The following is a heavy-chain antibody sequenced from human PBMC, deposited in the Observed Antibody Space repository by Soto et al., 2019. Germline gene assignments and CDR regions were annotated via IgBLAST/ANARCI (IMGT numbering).Heavy chain of an antibody. CDR2: IYYSGST. J-gene: IGHJ4*02. V-gene: IGHV4-59*01. Sequence: SETLSLTCTVSCGSISSYYWSWIRQPPGKGLEWIWYIYYSGSTNYNPSLKSRVTISVDTSKNQFSLKLSSVTAADTAVYYCASCGGGDCYRAMYFDYWGQGTLVTVSS. D-gene: IGHD2-21*02. CDR3: ASCGGGDCYRAMYFDY. CDR1: CGSISSYY.